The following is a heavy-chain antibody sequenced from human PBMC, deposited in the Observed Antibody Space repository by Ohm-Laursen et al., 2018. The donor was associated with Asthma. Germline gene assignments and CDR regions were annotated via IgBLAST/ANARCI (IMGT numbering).Heavy chain of an antibody. D-gene: IGHD2-2*01. CDR1: GYTFTSYA. J-gene: IGHJ6*02. Sequence: ASVKVSCNASGYTFTSYAMHWVRQAPGQRLEWMGWINAGNGNTKYSQKFQGRVTITRDTSASTAYMELSSLRSEDTAVYYCARARDCSSTSCYYYYGMDVWGQGTTVTVSS. CDR3: ARARDCSSTSCYYYYGMDV. V-gene: IGHV1-3*01. CDR2: INAGNGNT.